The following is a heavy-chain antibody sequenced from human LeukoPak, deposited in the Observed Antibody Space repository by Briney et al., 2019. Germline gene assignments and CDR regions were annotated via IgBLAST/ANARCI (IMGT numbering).Heavy chain of an antibody. Sequence: SETLSLTCAVYGGSFSGYYWSWIRQPPGKGLEWIGSIYYSGSTYYNPSLKSRVTISVDTSKNQFSLKLSSVTAADTAVYYCARLSDILTGYGPYFDYWGQGTLVTVSS. CDR3: ARLSDILTGYGPYFDY. V-gene: IGHV4-34*01. CDR1: GGSFSGYY. CDR2: IYYSGST. D-gene: IGHD3-9*01. J-gene: IGHJ4*02.